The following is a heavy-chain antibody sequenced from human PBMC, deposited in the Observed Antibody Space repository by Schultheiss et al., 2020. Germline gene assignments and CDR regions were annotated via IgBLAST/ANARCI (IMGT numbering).Heavy chain of an antibody. J-gene: IGHJ4*02. Sequence: GGSLRLSCAASGFTFDDYAMHWVRQAPGKGLEWVSGISWNSGSIGYADSVKGRFTISRDNAKNSLYLQMNSLRAEDTALYYCAKVVSPDSSGWSDRFDYWGQGTLVTVSS. V-gene: IGHV3-9*01. CDR3: AKVVSPDSSGWSDRFDY. D-gene: IGHD6-19*01. CDR1: GFTFDDYA. CDR2: ISWNSGSI.